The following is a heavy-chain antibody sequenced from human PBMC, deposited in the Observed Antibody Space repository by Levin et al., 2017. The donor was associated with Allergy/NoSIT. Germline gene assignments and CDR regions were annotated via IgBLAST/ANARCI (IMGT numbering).Heavy chain of an antibody. Sequence: GESLKISCKGSGYTFTNFWIGWVRQMPGKGLEWMGIIYPDDSDTRYSPSFQGQVTISADKSISTAYLQWSSLKASDTAMYYCVRHGSISRGQNWFDPWGQGTLVTVSS. CDR1: GYTFTNFW. CDR2: IYPDDSDT. V-gene: IGHV5-51*01. D-gene: IGHD1-26*01. CDR3: VRHGSISRGQNWFDP. J-gene: IGHJ5*02.